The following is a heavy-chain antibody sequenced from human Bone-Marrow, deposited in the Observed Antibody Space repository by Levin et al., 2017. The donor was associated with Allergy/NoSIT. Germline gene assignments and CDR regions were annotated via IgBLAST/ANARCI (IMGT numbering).Heavy chain of an antibody. CDR2: IKEDGNEK. J-gene: IGHJ4*02. V-gene: IGHV3-7*01. D-gene: IGHD1-1*01. CDR1: GFSFTSYS. Sequence: GGSLRLSCVASGFSFTSYSMAWVRQAPGKGLEWVANIKEDGNEKNYADSVKGRFTSSRDNAKNSVYLQINSLRDEDTAVYYCAREGNWKLDYWGQGTLVTVSS. CDR3: AREGNWKLDY.